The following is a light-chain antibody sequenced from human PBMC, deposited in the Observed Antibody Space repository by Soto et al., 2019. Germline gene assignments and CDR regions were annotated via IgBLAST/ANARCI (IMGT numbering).Light chain of an antibody. CDR2: DAS. V-gene: IGKV1-5*01. J-gene: IGKJ1*01. CDR3: QHYSTVWS. Sequence: DIQMTQSPSTLSASVGDRVTITCRASQSISSGLAWYQKKPGKAPRLLIYDASTLESGVPSRFSGSGSGTEFTLTISSLQPEYFATYCCQHYSTVWSFGQGTKVHIK. CDR1: QSISSG.